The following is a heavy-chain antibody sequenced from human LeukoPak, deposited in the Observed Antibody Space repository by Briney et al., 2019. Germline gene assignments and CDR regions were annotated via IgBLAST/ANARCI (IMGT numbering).Heavy chain of an antibody. CDR1: GFTFSSYG. V-gene: IGHV3-33*01. Sequence: PGGSLRLSCAASGFTFSSYGMPWVRQAPGKGLEWVAVIWYDGSNKYYADSVKGRFTISRDNSKNTLYLQMNSLRAGDTAVYYCARGPPTIFGVVKYFDYWGQGTLVTVSS. J-gene: IGHJ4*02. CDR2: IWYDGSNK. D-gene: IGHD3-3*01. CDR3: ARGPPTIFGVVKYFDY.